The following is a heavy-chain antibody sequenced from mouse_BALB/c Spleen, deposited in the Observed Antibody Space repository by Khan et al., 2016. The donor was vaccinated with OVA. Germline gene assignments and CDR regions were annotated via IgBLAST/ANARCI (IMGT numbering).Heavy chain of an antibody. Sequence: QVQLQQSGAELARPGASVKMSCKTSGYTFTSYTIHWIKLRPGQGLEWIGYINPNNGYTNYNQKFKDKATLTADKSSTKVYMQLSSLTSDDSAIYNVVRDGAYYRNDGWFAYWGQGTLVTVSA. D-gene: IGHD2-14*01. V-gene: IGHV1-4*01. CDR2: INPNNGYT. CDR1: GYTFTSYT. CDR3: VRDGAYYRNDGWFAY. J-gene: IGHJ3*01.